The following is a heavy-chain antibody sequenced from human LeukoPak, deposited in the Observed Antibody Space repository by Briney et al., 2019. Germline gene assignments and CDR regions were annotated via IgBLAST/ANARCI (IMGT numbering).Heavy chain of an antibody. CDR2: ITGNGGST. V-gene: IGHV3-23*01. Sequence: GGSLRLSCAASGLTFSVAGMHWVRQAPGKGLEWVSAITGNGGSTYYADSVKGRFTISRDNSKSTLYLQMNRLRAEETAIYYCAKRSCSGTTCYPLDYWGQGTLVTVSS. J-gene: IGHJ4*02. CDR1: GLTFSVAG. CDR3: AKRSCSGTTCYPLDY. D-gene: IGHD6-19*01.